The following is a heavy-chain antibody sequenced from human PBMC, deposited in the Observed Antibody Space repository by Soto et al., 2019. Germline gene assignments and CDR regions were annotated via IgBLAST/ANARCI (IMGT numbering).Heavy chain of an antibody. Sequence: SETLSLTCTVSGGSISSSSYYWGWIRQPPGKGLEWIGSIYYSGSTYYNPSLKSRVTISVDTSKNQFSLKLTSVTAADTAVYYCARQDERAKTSGNFAYWGPGTLVTGSS. CDR2: IYYSGST. CDR1: GGSISSSSYY. V-gene: IGHV4-39*01. CDR3: ARQDERAKTSGNFAY. D-gene: IGHD2-15*01. J-gene: IGHJ4*02.